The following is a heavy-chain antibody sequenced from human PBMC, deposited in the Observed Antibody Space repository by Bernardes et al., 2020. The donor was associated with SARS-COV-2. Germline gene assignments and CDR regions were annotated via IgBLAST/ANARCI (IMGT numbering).Heavy chain of an antibody. CDR2: ISDVGTYI. J-gene: IGHJ4*02. CDR3: ARDSDHYCSPTSCSPWD. D-gene: IGHD2-2*01. V-gene: IGHV3-21*01. Sequence: GGSLRLSCAASGFTFRDYTMIWVRQAPGKGLEWVSSISDVGTYIFYADSVKGRFSISRDNADNSLYLQMDSLRAEDTAVYYCARDSDHYCSPTSCSPWDWSRGTRVTVSS. CDR1: GFTFRDYT.